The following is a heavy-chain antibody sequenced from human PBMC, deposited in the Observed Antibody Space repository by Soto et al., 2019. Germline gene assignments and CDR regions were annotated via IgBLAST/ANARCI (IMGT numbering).Heavy chain of an antibody. CDR1: GGSFSGYY. Sequence: SETLSLTCAVYGGSFSGYYWSWIRQPPGKGLEWIGEINHSGSTNYNPSLKSRVTISVDTSKNQFSLKLSSVTAADTAVYYCAREIRHYYGSGSSPFDYWGQGTLVTVSS. V-gene: IGHV4-34*01. CDR2: INHSGST. D-gene: IGHD3-10*01. CDR3: AREIRHYYGSGSSPFDY. J-gene: IGHJ4*02.